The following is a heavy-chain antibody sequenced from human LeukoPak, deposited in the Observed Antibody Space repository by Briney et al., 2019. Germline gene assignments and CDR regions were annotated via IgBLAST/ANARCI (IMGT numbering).Heavy chain of an antibody. CDR1: GGSISSSSYY. D-gene: IGHD2-21*02. J-gene: IGHJ3*02. V-gene: IGHV4-39*01. CDR3: ARSHIVAVTGFAFDI. Sequence: SETLSLTCTVSGGSISSSSYYWGWIRQSPGKGLEWIGSIYYSGNTYYNPSLNSRVTITVDTSKNQFSLQLSSVTPADTTVYYCARSHIVAVTGFAFDIWGQGTLVTVSS. CDR2: IYYSGNT.